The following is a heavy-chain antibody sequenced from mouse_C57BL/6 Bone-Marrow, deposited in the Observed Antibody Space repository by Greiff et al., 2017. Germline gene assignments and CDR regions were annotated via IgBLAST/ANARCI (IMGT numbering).Heavy chain of an antibody. Sequence: EVKLQQSGPELVKPGASVKISCKASGYTFTDYYMNWVKQSHGKSLEWIGDINPNNGGTSYNQKFKGKATLTVDKSSSTASMELRSLTSEDSAVYYCARTGSFDYWGQGTTLTVSS. V-gene: IGHV1-26*01. CDR2: INPNNGGT. J-gene: IGHJ2*01. D-gene: IGHD4-1*01. CDR1: GYTFTDYY. CDR3: ARTGSFDY.